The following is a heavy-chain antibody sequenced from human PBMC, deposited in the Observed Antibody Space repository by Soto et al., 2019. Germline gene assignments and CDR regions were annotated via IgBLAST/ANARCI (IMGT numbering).Heavy chain of an antibody. J-gene: IGHJ6*03. CDR3: ARAVAAAGYYYYYYYYMDV. CDR1: GFTFSDYY. CDR2: ISSSGSTI. V-gene: IGHV3-11*01. Sequence: PGGSLRLSCAASGFTFSDYYMSWIRQAPGKGLEWVSYISSSGSTIYYADSVKGRFTISRDNAKNSLYLQMNSLRAEDTAVYYCARAVAAAGYYYYYYYYMDVWGKGITVTVSS. D-gene: IGHD6-13*01.